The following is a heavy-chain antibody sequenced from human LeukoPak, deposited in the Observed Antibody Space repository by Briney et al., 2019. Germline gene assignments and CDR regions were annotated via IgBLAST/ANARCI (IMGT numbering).Heavy chain of an antibody. J-gene: IGHJ4*02. CDR2: ISGNGRST. Sequence: PGGSLRLSCAASGFTVSSSYMSWVRQGPGKGLEWVSGISGNGRSTYYADSVKGRFTISRDNSRNTLYLQMNSLRAEDTALYYCAARSGISPYYIDYWGQGTLSPSPQ. CDR1: GFTVSSSY. CDR3: AARSGISPYYIDY. D-gene: IGHD1-26*01. V-gene: IGHV3-23*01.